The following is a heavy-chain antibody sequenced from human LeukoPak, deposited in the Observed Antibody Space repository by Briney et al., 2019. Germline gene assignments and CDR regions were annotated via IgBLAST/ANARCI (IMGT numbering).Heavy chain of an antibody. D-gene: IGHD1/OR15-1a*01. CDR3: ARVRTASTTHFMDV. Sequence: GASLRLSWAASGFNLSSYAMSSLRQAPGTGLEWVSAISCSGCSTYYADSVTGRFTISRDNSKSTLYLQMSSLTADDTAVYYCARVRTASTTHFMDVWGQGTTVTVSS. J-gene: IGHJ6*02. V-gene: IGHV3-23*01. CDR2: ISCSGCST. CDR1: GFNLSSYA.